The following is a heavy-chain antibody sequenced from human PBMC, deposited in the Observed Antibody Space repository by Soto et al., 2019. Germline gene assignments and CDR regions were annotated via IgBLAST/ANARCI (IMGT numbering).Heavy chain of an antibody. V-gene: IGHV3-66*01. CDR3: ARDRGYCTNGVCSPVGYMDV. Sequence: GSLRLSCAASGFSFSSYAMSWVRQAPGKGLEWVSVIYSGGSTYYADSVKGRFTISRDNSKNTLYLQMNSLRAEDTAVYYCARDRGYCTNGVCSPVGYMDVWGKGTTVTVSS. D-gene: IGHD2-8*01. CDR2: IYSGGST. J-gene: IGHJ6*03. CDR1: GFSFSSYA.